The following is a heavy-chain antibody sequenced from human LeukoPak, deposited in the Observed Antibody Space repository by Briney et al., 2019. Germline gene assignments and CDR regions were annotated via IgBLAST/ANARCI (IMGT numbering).Heavy chain of an antibody. Sequence: SEALSLTCTVSGGSISSGDYYWSWIRQTPGKGLEWIGYIYYSGSTYYNSSLRSRVTISVDTSNNQFSLKLSSVTAADTAVYYCARDRKGYGSFDYWGQGTLITVSS. D-gene: IGHD3-10*01. V-gene: IGHV4-30-4*01. CDR2: IYYSGST. CDR1: GGSISSGDYY. J-gene: IGHJ4*02. CDR3: ARDRKGYGSFDY.